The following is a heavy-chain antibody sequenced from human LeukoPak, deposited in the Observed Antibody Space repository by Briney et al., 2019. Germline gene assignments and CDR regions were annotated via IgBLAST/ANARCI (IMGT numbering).Heavy chain of an antibody. CDR2: IGADGTDI. CDR1: GFAFSTYF. D-gene: IGHD3-22*01. V-gene: IGHV3-64*01. J-gene: IGHJ4*02. Sequence: PGGSLRLSCTASGFAFSTYFMHWVRQAPGKGLEYVSSIGADGTDIYYANSVNGRFTISRDNSKNTLYLQMGSLRPEDMAIYYCARELPSSGYFDYWGQGTPVTVSS. CDR3: ARELPSSGYFDY.